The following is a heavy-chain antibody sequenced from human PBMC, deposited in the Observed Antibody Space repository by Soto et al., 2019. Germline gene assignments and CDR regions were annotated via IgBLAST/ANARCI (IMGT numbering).Heavy chain of an antibody. V-gene: IGHV2-5*02. Sequence: QITLKESGPTLVKPTQTLTLTCTFSGFSLSTSGVGVGWIRQPPGKALEWLALIYWDDDKRYSPSLKSRLTSTTDPSKNQVVRTMTNMVPVDTATYYCAHSHGTYVGGSYRIWFYPWGQGTLVTVSS. D-gene: IGHD3-16*02. CDR3: AHSHGTYVGGSYRIWFYP. CDR1: GFSLSTSGVG. CDR2: IYWDDDK. J-gene: IGHJ5*02.